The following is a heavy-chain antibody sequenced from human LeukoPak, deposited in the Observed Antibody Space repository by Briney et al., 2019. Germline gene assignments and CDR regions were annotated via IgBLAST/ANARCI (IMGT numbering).Heavy chain of an antibody. Sequence: SETLSLTCTVSGGSISIYYWNWIRQPPGKGLEWIGSIYNSGSTTYNPSLKSRVTISGDTSKNQFSLKLSSVTAADTAVYYCTRDRELGFWGQGTLVTVSS. CDR3: TRDRELGF. CDR2: IYNSGST. V-gene: IGHV4-59*01. CDR1: GGSISIYY. J-gene: IGHJ4*02. D-gene: IGHD1-26*01.